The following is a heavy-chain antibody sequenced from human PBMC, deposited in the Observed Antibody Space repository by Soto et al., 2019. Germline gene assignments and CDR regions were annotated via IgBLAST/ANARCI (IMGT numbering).Heavy chain of an antibody. Sequence: GGSLRLSCVGSGFTFSSFEMNRFRQTPGKGLEWLSYIGRSGETIYYADSVKGRFTISRDNAKSSLFLQMNGLRDEDTGIYYCARDSRGGAARRPTFYYWGRGTLVTVSS. CDR1: GFTFSSFE. V-gene: IGHV3-48*03. CDR3: ARDSRGGAARRPTFYY. CDR2: IGRSGETI. J-gene: IGHJ4*02. D-gene: IGHD6-6*01.